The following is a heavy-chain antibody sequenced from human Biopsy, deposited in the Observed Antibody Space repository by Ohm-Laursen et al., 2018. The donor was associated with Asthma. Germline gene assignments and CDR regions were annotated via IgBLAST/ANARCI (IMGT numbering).Heavy chain of an antibody. CDR2: INSVFGTT. CDR3: ARKAGSCISRTCYSLDF. CDR1: GGTFNTYV. Sequence: SVTVSCKSLGGTFNTYVIGWVRPAPGQGLEWMGGINSVFGTTTYPQKFQDRVTITADDSTSTVYMELSSLRSEDTAVYYCARKAGSCISRTCYSLDFWGQGTLVTVSS. D-gene: IGHD2-2*01. J-gene: IGHJ4*02. V-gene: IGHV1-69*01.